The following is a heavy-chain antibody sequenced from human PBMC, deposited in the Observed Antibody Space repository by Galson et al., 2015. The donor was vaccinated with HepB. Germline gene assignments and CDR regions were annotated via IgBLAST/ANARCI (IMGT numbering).Heavy chain of an antibody. Sequence: SVKVSCKASGYIFTAYNIHWVRQDPGQSLEWMGWVNAGNGNTKYSQKFQGRVTFSRDTSASTAYMELSSLRSEDTAVYYCVRGDQGYYDNSGYYWGQGTLVTVSS. CDR1: GYIFTAYN. CDR3: VRGDQGYYDNSGYY. CDR2: VNAGNGNT. V-gene: IGHV1-3*01. J-gene: IGHJ4*02. D-gene: IGHD3-22*01.